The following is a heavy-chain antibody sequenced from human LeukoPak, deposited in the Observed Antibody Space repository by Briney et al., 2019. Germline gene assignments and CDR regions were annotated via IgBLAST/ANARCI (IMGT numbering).Heavy chain of an antibody. V-gene: IGHV3-15*01. CDR2: IKSKADGGTT. D-gene: IGHD1-26*01. CDR1: GFTFSSYA. Sequence: PGGPLRLSCSASGFTFSSYAMHWVRQAPGKGLEWVGRIKSKADGGTTDYAATVKGRFTISRDDSKSTLYLQMNSPKTEDTAVYYCTTAGWELYYFDYWGQGTLVTVSS. CDR3: TTAGWELYYFDY. J-gene: IGHJ4*02.